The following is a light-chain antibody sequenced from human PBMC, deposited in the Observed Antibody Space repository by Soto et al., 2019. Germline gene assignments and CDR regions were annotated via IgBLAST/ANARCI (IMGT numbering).Light chain of an antibody. V-gene: IGKV1-33*01. CDR3: QQYDNLRLT. Sequence: DIQMTQSPSSLSASVGDRVTITCQASQDISNYLNWYQQKPGKATKLLIYDASNLETGVPSRFSGRGSGTDFTFTISSLQTEDIATDYCQQYDNLRLTFGGGSQVEIK. CDR1: QDISNY. CDR2: DAS. J-gene: IGKJ4*01.